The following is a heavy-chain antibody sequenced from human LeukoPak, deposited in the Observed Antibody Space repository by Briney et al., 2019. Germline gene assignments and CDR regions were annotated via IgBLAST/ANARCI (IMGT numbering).Heavy chain of an antibody. J-gene: IGHJ6*02. V-gene: IGHV1-46*01. CDR1: GYSFIRYH. CDR2: LKLYDGST. D-gene: IGHD1-26*01. CDR3: ARDGESFSYNMDV. Sequence: ASVKVSCKASGYSFIRYHIHWVRQAPGQGLEWMGVLKLYDGSTSHAQKFQGRVTMASDTSTSTVYMELSSLRSEDTAIYFCARDGESFSYNMDVWGQGTTVTVSS.